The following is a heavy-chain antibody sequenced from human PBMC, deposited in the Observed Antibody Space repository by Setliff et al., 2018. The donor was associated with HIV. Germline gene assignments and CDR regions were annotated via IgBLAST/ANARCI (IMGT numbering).Heavy chain of an antibody. Sequence: GGSLRLSCAASGFTFSSYSMNWVRQAPGKGLEWVSSISRSSSTIYYADSVKGRFIISRDNAKNSLYLQMNSLRAEDTAVYYCARDQDLGYWGQGTLVTV. CDR1: GFTFSSYS. CDR3: ARDQDLGY. CDR2: ISRSSSTI. D-gene: IGHD3-16*01. J-gene: IGHJ4*02. V-gene: IGHV3-48*01.